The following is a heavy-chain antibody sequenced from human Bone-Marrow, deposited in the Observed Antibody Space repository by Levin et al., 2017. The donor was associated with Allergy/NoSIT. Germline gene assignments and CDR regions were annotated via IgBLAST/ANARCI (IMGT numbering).Heavy chain of an antibody. J-gene: IGHJ6*03. CDR1: GFTFSTFS. CDR3: AKSSVGYCSGGKCYTHQGHFYYYYMDV. D-gene: IGHD2-15*01. CDR2: ISHSGSST. Sequence: GGSLRLSCAASGFTFSTFSMSWVRQAPGKGLQWVSAISHSGSSTFSADSVKGRFTISRDNSKHTLYLQMNSLRAEDTAVYYCAKSSVGYCSGGKCYTHQGHFYYYYMDVWGKGTTVTVSS. V-gene: IGHV3-23*01.